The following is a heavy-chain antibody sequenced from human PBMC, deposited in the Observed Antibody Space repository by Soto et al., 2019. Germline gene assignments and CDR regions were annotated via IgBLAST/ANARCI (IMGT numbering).Heavy chain of an antibody. Sequence: ASVKVSCKASGYTFTSYAMHWVRQAPGQRLEWMGWINAGNGNTKYSQKFQGRVTITKDTSRNQVALRMTNMDPADTGTYYCAHLTSENRYFSAGYFDYWGQGALVTVSS. D-gene: IGHD1-1*01. V-gene: IGHV1-3*01. CDR2: INAGNGNT. CDR1: GYTFTSYA. J-gene: IGHJ4*02. CDR3: AHLTSENRYFSAGYFDY.